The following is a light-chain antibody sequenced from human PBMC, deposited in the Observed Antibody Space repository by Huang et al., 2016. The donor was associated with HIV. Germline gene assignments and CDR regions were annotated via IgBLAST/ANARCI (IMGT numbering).Light chain of an antibody. CDR2: AAL. J-gene: IGKJ5*01. CDR3: QQLHEYPIT. V-gene: IGKV1-6*01. CDR1: QDIRPS. Sequence: AVQLTQFPPSLSASVGDRVTITCRASQDIRPSLAWYQHKPGKAPKLLISAALNLQSGVSSRFSGDSAGTYFTRFISSLQPEDAATYYCQQLHEYPITFGRGTRLDIK.